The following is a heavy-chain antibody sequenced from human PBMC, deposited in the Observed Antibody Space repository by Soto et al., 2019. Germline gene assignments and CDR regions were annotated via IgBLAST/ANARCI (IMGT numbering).Heavy chain of an antibody. CDR1: GFTFSSYA. CDR2: ISGSGGST. J-gene: IGHJ4*02. CDR3: AKDLPAVAGGYFDF. D-gene: IGHD6-19*01. V-gene: IGHV3-23*01. Sequence: HWGVLRLSCAASGFTFSSYAMSWVRQAPGKGLEWVSAISGSGGSTYYADSVKGRFTISRDNSKNTLYLQMNSLRAEDTAVYYCAKDLPAVAGGYFDFWGQGTLVTVSS.